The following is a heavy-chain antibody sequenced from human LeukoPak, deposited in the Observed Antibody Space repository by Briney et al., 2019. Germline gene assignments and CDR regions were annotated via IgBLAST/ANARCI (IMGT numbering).Heavy chain of an antibody. J-gene: IGHJ3*02. CDR3: ARPAYYYGSGSYYKEAFDI. CDR1: GYSFTSYW. V-gene: IGHV5-51*01. CDR2: IYPGDSDT. D-gene: IGHD3-10*01. Sequence: GESLKISCKGSGYSFTSYWIGWVRQMPGKGLEWMAIIYPGDSDTRYSPSFQGQVTISADKSISTAYLQWSSLKASDTAMYYCARPAYYYGSGSYYKEAFDIWGQGTMVTVSS.